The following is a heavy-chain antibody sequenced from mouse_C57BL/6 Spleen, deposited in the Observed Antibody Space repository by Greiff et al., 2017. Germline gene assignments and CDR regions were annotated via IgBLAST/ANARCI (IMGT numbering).Heavy chain of an antibody. Sequence: EVKLVESGGGLVQPGGSLKLSCAASGFTFSDYGMAWVRQAPRKGPAWVAFISNLAYSIYYADTVTGRFTISRENAKNTLYLEMSSLRSEDTAMYYCARQNSLYDSNYEGYFDVWGTGTTVTVSS. CDR1: GFTFSDYG. J-gene: IGHJ1*03. V-gene: IGHV5-15*01. CDR3: ARQNSLYDSNYEGYFDV. CDR2: ISNLAYSI. D-gene: IGHD2-5*01.